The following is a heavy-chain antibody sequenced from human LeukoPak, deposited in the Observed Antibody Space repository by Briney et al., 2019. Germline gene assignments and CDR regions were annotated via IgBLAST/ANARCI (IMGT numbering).Heavy chain of an antibody. CDR3: VRVDSSGCYGEMDY. V-gene: IGHV3-23*01. J-gene: IGHJ4*02. Sequence: GGSLRLSCAASGFPFSTYAMNWVRQAPGKGLEWVSVITGSGGFTQYADSVKGRFTISRDNSKNTVYLQMNSLRVEDTALYYCVRVDSSGCYGEMDYWGQGTLVTVSS. D-gene: IGHD6-19*01. CDR1: GFPFSTYA. CDR2: ITGSGGFT.